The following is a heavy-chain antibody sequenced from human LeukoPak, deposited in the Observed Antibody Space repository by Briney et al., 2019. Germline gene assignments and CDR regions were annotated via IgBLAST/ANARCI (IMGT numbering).Heavy chain of an antibody. J-gene: IGHJ4*02. CDR1: GFTFSSYA. D-gene: IGHD6-13*01. CDR3: AKAETSSGSSPWD. Sequence: GGSLRLSCAASGFTFSSYAMSWVRQAPGKGLEWVSIISVSGDTYYADSVRGRFAISRDNSKNTLFLQMNSLRAEDTALYYCAKAETSSGSSPWDWGQGTLVTVSS. CDR2: ISVSGDT. V-gene: IGHV3-23*01.